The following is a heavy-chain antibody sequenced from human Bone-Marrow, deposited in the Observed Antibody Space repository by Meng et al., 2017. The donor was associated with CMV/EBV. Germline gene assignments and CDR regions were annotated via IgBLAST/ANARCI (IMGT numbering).Heavy chain of an antibody. V-gene: IGHV3-30*02. CDR2: IRYDGSNK. CDR3: AKDSGYGMDV. CDR1: GFTFSSYN. D-gene: IGHD6-25*01. Sequence: GESLKISCAASGFTFSSYNMHWVRQAPGKGLEWVTFIRYDGSNKYYADSVKGRFTISRDNYKNTLYLQMNSPRAEDTAVYYCAKDSGYGMDVWGQGTTVTVSS. J-gene: IGHJ6*02.